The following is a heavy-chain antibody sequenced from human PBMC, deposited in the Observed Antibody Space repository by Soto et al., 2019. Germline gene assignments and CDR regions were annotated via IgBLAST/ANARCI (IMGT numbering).Heavy chain of an antibody. J-gene: IGHJ5*01. CDR2: IYKSATT. CDR1: GDSISNLDYF. CDR3: ARGRYCLTGRCFPNWFDS. Sequence: SETLSLTCSVSGDSISNLDYFWAWIRQPPGQALEYIGYIYKSATTYYNPSFESRVAISVDTSKSQFSLNVTSVTAADTAVYFCARGRYCLTGRCFPNWFDSWGQVALVTVSS. V-gene: IGHV4-30-4*01. D-gene: IGHD7-27*01.